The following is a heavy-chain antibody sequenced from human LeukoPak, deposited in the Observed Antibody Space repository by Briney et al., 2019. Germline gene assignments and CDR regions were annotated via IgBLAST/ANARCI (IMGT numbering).Heavy chain of an antibody. D-gene: IGHD6-19*01. CDR2: INPNSGGT. Sequence: GASVKVSSKASGYAFTGYYMHWVRQAPGQGLEWMGWINPNSGGTNYAQKFQGRVTMTRDTSISTAYMELSRLRSDDTTVYYCARVGDSSGWYYFDYWGQGTLVTVSS. CDR3: ARVGDSSGWYYFDY. V-gene: IGHV1-2*02. CDR1: GYAFTGYY. J-gene: IGHJ4*02.